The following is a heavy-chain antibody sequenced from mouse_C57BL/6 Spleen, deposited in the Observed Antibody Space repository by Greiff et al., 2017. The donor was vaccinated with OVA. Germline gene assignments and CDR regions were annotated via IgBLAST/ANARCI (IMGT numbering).Heavy chain of an antibody. V-gene: IGHV1-80*01. CDR2: IYPGDGDT. Sequence: QVQLQQSGAELVKPGASVKISCKASGYAFSSYWMHWVKQRPGQGLEWIGQIYPGDGDTNYNGKFKGKATLTADKSSSTAYMQLSSLTSEDTAVYCGAIANYYGYDAWWAYGGKETLVTGSA. D-gene: IGHD2-2*01. CDR3: AIANYYGYDAWWAY. J-gene: IGHJ3*01. CDR1: GYAFSSYW.